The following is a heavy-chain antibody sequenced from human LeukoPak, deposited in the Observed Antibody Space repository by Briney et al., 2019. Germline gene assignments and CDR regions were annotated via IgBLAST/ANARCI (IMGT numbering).Heavy chain of an antibody. D-gene: IGHD3-10*01. Sequence: GGSLRLSCAASGFTFSSYAMSWVCQAPGKGLEWVSAISGSGASTYYADSVKGRFTISRDNSKNTLYLQMNSLRVEDTAVYYCARDKSAGADTGSSFYYWGQGALVTVSS. CDR2: ISGSGAST. J-gene: IGHJ4*02. CDR3: ARDKSAGADTGSSFYY. CDR1: GFTFSSYA. V-gene: IGHV3-23*01.